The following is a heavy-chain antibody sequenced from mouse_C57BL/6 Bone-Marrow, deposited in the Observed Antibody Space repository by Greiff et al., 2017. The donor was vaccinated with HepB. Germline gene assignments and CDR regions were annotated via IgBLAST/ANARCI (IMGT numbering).Heavy chain of an antibody. D-gene: IGHD1-1*01. CDR1: DSEVFPIAY. CDR2: ILPSIGRT. Sequence: QVQLQQSGSELRSPGSSVKLSCKDFDSEVFPIAYMSWVRQKPGHGFEWIGGILPSIGRTIYGEKFEDKATLDADTLSNTAYLELNSLTSEDSAIYYCARPSTVVAPDWYFDVWGTGTTVTVSS. V-gene: IGHV15-2*01. J-gene: IGHJ1*03. CDR3: ARPSTVVAPDWYFDV.